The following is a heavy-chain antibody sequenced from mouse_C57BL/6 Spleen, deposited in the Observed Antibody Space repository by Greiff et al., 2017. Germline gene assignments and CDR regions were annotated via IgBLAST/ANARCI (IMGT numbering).Heavy chain of an antibody. CDR2: IYPRSGNT. CDR1: GYTFTSYG. V-gene: IGHV1-81*01. Sequence: VQLQQSGAELARPGASVKLSCKASGYTFTSYGISWVKQRTGQGLEWIGEIYPRSGNTSYNEKFKGKAPLTADKSSSTAYMELRSLTSEDSAVYFCARDGDYYGSRYFDYWGQGTTLTVSS. CDR3: ARDGDYYGSRYFDY. J-gene: IGHJ2*01. D-gene: IGHD1-1*01.